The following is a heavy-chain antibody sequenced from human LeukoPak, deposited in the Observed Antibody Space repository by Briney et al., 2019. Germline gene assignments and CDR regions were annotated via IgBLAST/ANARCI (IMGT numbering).Heavy chain of an antibody. J-gene: IGHJ3*02. V-gene: IGHV1-46*01. D-gene: IGHD3-10*01. CDR1: GYTFTTYY. Sequence: ASVTVSCKASGYTFTTYYMHWVRQVPGQGLEWMGIINPSGGSTTYAQKFQGRVTMTRDTSTSTVYMELSSLRSEDTAVYYCARVYEMIRGVIGSDAFDIWGQGTMVTVSS. CDR2: INPSGGST. CDR3: ARVYEMIRGVIGSDAFDI.